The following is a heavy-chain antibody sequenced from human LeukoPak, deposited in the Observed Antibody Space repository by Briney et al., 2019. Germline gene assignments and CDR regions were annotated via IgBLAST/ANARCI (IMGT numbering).Heavy chain of an antibody. CDR2: IYSGGST. Sequence: GGSLRLSCAASGFTVSSNYMSWVRQAPGKGLEWVSVIYSGGSTYYADSVKGRFTISRDNSKDTLYLQMNSLRAEDTAVYYCARGPAYYYDSSGYYYVPDFDYWGQGTLVTVSS. V-gene: IGHV3-66*01. J-gene: IGHJ4*02. D-gene: IGHD3-22*01. CDR1: GFTVSSNY. CDR3: ARGPAYYYDSSGYYYVPDFDY.